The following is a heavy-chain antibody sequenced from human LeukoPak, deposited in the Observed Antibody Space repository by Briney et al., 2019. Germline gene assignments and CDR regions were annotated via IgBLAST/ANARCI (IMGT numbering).Heavy chain of an antibody. D-gene: IGHD5-18*01. J-gene: IGHJ4*02. V-gene: IGHV3-30*04. Sequence: GGSLRLSCAASGFTFSSYAMHWVRQAPGKGLEWVAVISYDGSNKYYADSVKGRFTISRDNSKNTLYLRMNSLRAEDTAVYYCARAGYSYGLNYFDYWGQGTLVTVSS. CDR1: GFTFSSYA. CDR3: ARAGYSYGLNYFDY. CDR2: ISYDGSNK.